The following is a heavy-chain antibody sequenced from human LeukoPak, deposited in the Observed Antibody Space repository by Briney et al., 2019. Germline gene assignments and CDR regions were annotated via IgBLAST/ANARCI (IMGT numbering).Heavy chain of an antibody. V-gene: IGHV4-39*01. CDR1: GGSISSSSYY. CDR2: IYYSGST. J-gene: IGHJ6*03. CDR3: AKVHSSSPPYMDV. Sequence: SETLSLTCTVSGGSISSSSYYWGWIRQPPGKGLEWIGSIYYSGSTYYNPSLKSRVTISVDTSKNQFSLKLSSVTAADTAVYYCAKVHSSSPPYMDVWGKGTTVIVSS. D-gene: IGHD6-6*01.